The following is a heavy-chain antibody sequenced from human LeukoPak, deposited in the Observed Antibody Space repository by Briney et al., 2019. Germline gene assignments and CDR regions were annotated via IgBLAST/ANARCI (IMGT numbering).Heavy chain of an antibody. V-gene: IGHV1-2*02. J-gene: IGHJ3*02. CDR1: GYTFTVYY. CDR3: ASAITMIVVVTEGAFDI. Sequence: ASVKVSCKPSGYTFTVYYMHWVRQAPGQGLEWMGWINPNSGGTNYAQKFQGRVTMTRDTSISTAYMELGRLRSDDTAVYYCASAITMIVVVTEGAFDIWGQGTMVTVSS. D-gene: IGHD3-22*01. CDR2: INPNSGGT.